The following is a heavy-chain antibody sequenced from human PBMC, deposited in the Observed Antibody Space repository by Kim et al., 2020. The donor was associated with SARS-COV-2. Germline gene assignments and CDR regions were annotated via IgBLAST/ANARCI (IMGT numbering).Heavy chain of an antibody. CDR3: AREGSGSYNWLDP. Sequence: CSQNFQGRVTMTRDTSASTAYMELTSLTSKDTAVYYCAREGSGSYNWLDPWGQGTLVTVSS. V-gene: IGHV1-3*01. D-gene: IGHD3-10*01. J-gene: IGHJ5*02.